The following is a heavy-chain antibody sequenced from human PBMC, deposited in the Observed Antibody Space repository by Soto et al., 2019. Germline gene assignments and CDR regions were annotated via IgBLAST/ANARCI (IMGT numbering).Heavy chain of an antibody. V-gene: IGHV3-7*03. CDR2: INRAGSQT. Sequence: LRLSGVASGFSISDYPLNWVRQAPGQGLEGVANINRAGSQTNYVESVKGRFTTSRDNAKNSLYLQLGSLTVQDPPIYYCVRGTPTPGLDIWGHGTPVTVSS. CDR1: GFSISDYP. CDR3: VRGTPTPGLDI. D-gene: IGHD1-1*01. J-gene: IGHJ4*01.